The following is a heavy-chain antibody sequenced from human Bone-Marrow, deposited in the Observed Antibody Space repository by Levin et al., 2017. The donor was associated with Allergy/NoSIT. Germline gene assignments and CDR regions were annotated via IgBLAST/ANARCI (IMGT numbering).Heavy chain of an antibody. CDR2: IIPVFSPA. J-gene: IGHJ4*02. Sequence: PGESLKISCKTSGGTFSTFAINWVRQAPGQGLEWMGMIIPVFSPANSAQKFRDRVTITADEATSTVHMELSSLRSDDTGVYYCASPSPTIADSGVFDHWGQGTQVTVSS. CDR3: ASPSPTIADSGVFDH. D-gene: IGHD5-24*01. CDR1: GGTFSTFA. V-gene: IGHV1-69*15.